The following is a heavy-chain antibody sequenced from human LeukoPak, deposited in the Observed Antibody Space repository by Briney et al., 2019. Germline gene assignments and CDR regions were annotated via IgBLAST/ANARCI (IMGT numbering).Heavy chain of an antibody. CDR2: INHSGST. CDR3: GRGRGITMIVASTRYFQH. D-gene: IGHD3-22*01. J-gene: IGHJ1*01. Sequence: PSETLSLTCAVYVGSFSGYYWSWIRQPPGKGLEWIGEINHSGSTNYHPSLQSRCTISVETHKNKFYLKLSSMTAADTAVNYCGRGRGITMIVASTRYFQHWGQGTLVTVSS. V-gene: IGHV4-34*01. CDR1: VGSFSGYY.